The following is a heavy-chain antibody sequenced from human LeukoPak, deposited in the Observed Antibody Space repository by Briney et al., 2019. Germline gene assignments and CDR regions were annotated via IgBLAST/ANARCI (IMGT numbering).Heavy chain of an antibody. CDR3: AGHRSSRDWFDP. CDR2: IYYSGST. Sequence: PSETLSLTCTVSGGSISSYYWSWIRQPPGKGLEGIGYIYYSGSTNYNPSLKSRVPILVDASKTQFSLKLSSVTAADTAVYYCAGHRSSRDWFDPWGQGTLVTVSS. CDR1: GGSISSYY. V-gene: IGHV4-59*08. J-gene: IGHJ5*02.